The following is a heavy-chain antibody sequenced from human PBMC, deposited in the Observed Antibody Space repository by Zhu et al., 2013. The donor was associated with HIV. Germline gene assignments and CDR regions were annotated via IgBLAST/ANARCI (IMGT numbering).Heavy chain of an antibody. D-gene: IGHD3-3*01. CDR2: IMGGSEFK. V-gene: IGHV3-23*01. Sequence: EVQLLESGGGLVQPGGSLTLSCAGSGFTFRRYVMTWVRQAPGKGLEWVSGIMGGSEFKSYADSVKGRFTISRDNSKNTLYLQMNILRADDTAVYYCAKGAEGPGFYLDLWGQGTLVIVSS. J-gene: IGHJ4*02. CDR3: AKGAEGPGFYLDL. CDR1: GFTFRRYV.